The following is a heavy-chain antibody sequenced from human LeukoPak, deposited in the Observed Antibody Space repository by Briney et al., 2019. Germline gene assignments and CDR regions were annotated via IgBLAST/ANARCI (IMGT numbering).Heavy chain of an antibody. CDR2: ISGGVGTT. CDR1: GFTFSNYA. Sequence: SGGSLRLSCAASGFTFSNYAMSWVRQAPGKGLEWVSGISGGVGTTYYVDSVKGRFTISRDNAKNTLYLQMHSLRAEDTAVYYCARVSSSGWRRFKGNDAFDIWGQGTMVTVSS. D-gene: IGHD6-19*01. CDR3: ARVSSSGWRRFKGNDAFDI. J-gene: IGHJ3*02. V-gene: IGHV3-23*01.